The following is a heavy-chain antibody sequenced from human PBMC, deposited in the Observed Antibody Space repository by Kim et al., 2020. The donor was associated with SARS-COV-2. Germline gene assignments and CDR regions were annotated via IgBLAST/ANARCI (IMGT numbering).Heavy chain of an antibody. J-gene: IGHJ4*02. CDR3: ARDDTAGNIDY. CDR1: GFTFSFYY. V-gene: IGHV3-7*03. Sequence: GGSLRLSCAASGFTFSFYYMGWARQAPGKGLEWLANINHDGSVKAYVDSVKGRFTISRDNAKNSLFLQMNSLRAEDTAVYVCARDDTAGNIDYWGKGTVVSVSS. CDR2: INHDGSVK. D-gene: IGHD3-10*01.